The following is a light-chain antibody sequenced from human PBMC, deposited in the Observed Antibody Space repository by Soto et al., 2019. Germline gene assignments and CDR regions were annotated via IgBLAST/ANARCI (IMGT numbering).Light chain of an antibody. CDR1: QGISSL. Sequence: DIQMTQSPSSVSASVGDRVTITCRASQGISSLLAWYQQKPGKAPNLLIHAASTLQSGAPSRFSGSGSGTDFTLTINTLQPEDFATYYCQQSYSVPITFGQGTRLEIK. CDR2: AAS. V-gene: IGKV1-12*01. CDR3: QQSYSVPIT. J-gene: IGKJ5*01.